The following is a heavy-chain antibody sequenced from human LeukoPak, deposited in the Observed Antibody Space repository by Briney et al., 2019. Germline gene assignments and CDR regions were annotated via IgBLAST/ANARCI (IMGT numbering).Heavy chain of an antibody. D-gene: IGHD2/OR15-2a*01. CDR3: AIISYGNIWYGH. V-gene: IGHV3-23*01. CDR1: GFTFSDYY. CDR2: ISGSGGST. J-gene: IGHJ5*02. Sequence: GGSLRLSCAASGFTFSDYYVSWVRQAPGKGLEWVSAISGSGGSTYYADSVKGRFTISRDNSKNTLYLQMNSLRAEDTAVYSCAIISYGNIWYGHWGQGTLVTVSS.